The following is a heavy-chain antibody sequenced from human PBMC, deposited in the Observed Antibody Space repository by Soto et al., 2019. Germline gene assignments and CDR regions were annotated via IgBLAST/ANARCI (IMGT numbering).Heavy chain of an antibody. CDR3: AKDGPAGPYYYYYMGV. D-gene: IGHD2-2*01. CDR2: ISGSGGST. J-gene: IGHJ6*03. Sequence: PGGSLRLSCAASGFTFSSYAMSWVRQAPGKGLEWVSAISGSGGSTYYADSVKGRFTISRDNSKNTLYLQMNSLRAEDTAVYYCAKDGPAGPYYYYYMGVWGKGTTVTVSS. V-gene: IGHV3-23*01. CDR1: GFTFSSYA.